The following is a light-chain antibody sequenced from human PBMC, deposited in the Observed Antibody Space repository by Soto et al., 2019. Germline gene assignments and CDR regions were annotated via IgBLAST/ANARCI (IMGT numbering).Light chain of an antibody. J-gene: IGKJ1*01. CDR3: QQRSNWPVT. CDR2: DAS. CDR1: QSVSTY. Sequence: EIVLTQSPATLSLSPGERATLSCRASQSVSTYLAWYQQKPGQAPRLLIYDASSRATGIPARFSGSGSGTEFTLTIGSLEPEDFALYYGQQRSNWPVTFGQGTRVEIK. V-gene: IGKV3-11*01.